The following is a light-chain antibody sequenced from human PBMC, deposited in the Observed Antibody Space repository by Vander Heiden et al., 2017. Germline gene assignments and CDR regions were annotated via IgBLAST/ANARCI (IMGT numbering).Light chain of an antibody. J-gene: IGKJ5*01. V-gene: IGKV1-12*01. Sequence: DIQMTQSPSSLSASVGDRVTLSCRASQGISSWLAWYQQKPGKAPKLLIYAASSLQSGVPSRFSGSGSGTEFTLNISSLQPEDYATYYCEQGNSCPITFGQGTRREIK. CDR1: QGISSW. CDR2: AAS. CDR3: EQGNSCPIT.